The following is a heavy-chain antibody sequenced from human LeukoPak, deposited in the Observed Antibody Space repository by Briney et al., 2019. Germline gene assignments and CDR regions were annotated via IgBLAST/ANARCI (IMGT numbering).Heavy chain of an antibody. D-gene: IGHD3-3*01. J-gene: IGHJ4*02. CDR3: ATARIRDFWSGYSIDY. Sequence: ASVKVSCKASAGTFSSYAISWVRQAPGQGLVWMGGFDPEDGEPVYAQQFQGRVTMPEATSTDTASMELSSLRSEDTAVYYWATARIRDFWSGYSIDYWGQGTLVTVSS. V-gene: IGHV1-24*01. CDR1: AGTFSSYA. CDR2: FDPEDGEP.